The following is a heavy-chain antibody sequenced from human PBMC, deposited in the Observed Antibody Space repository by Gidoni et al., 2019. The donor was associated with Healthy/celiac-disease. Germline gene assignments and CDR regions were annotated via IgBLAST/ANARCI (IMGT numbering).Heavy chain of an antibody. CDR3: ARARNYGDYVN. CDR1: GGSISSSSYY. D-gene: IGHD4-17*01. J-gene: IGHJ4*02. V-gene: IGHV4-39*01. Sequence: QLQLQESGPGLVKPSETLSLTCTVSGGSISSSSYYWGWIRQPPGKGLEWIGSIYYSGSTYYNPSLKSRVTISVDTSKNQFSLKLSSVTAADTAVYYCARARNYGDYVNWGQGTLVTVSS. CDR2: IYYSGST.